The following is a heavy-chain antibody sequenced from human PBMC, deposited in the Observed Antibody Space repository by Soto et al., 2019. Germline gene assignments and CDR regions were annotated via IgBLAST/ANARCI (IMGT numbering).Heavy chain of an antibody. CDR1: GFTFSTFS. V-gene: IGHV3-48*02. CDR2: ISGGGRPI. J-gene: IGHJ4*02. Sequence: EVQLVESGGGSMQPGGSLRLSSAASGFTFSTFSMNWVRQAPGRGLEWISYISGGGRPISYADSVKGAFTISRDNAKNSLYLQMDSLTDEDTAVYYCARDLGWAFDSWGQGTLVTVSS. D-gene: IGHD6-19*01. CDR3: ARDLGWAFDS.